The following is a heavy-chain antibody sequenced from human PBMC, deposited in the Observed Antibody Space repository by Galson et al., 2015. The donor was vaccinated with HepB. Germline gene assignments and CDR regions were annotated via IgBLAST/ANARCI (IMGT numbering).Heavy chain of an antibody. Sequence: SVKVSCKASGYTFTNYYIHWVRQAPGQGLEWMGIINPSGGSTIYAQKFQGRVTMTRDTSTSTVYMELSSLRSEDTAVYSCARIRSGSAFDIWGQGTMVTVSS. CDR2: INPSGGST. D-gene: IGHD6-19*01. V-gene: IGHV1-46*01. CDR1: GYTFTNYY. CDR3: ARIRSGSAFDI. J-gene: IGHJ3*02.